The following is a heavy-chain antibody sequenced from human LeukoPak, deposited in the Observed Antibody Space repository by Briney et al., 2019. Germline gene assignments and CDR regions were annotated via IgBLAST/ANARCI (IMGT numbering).Heavy chain of an antibody. J-gene: IGHJ6*04. CDR1: GYIFTSHG. V-gene: IGHV1-18*04. Sequence: ASVKVSCKASGYIFTSHGISWVRQAPGQGLEWMGWISGYNGNTNYAQKLQGRVTMTTDTSTSTAYMELRSLRSDDTAVYYCARVLVVPSGPAYYYYYGMDVWGKGTTVTASS. CDR3: ARVLVVPSGPAYYYYYGMDV. CDR2: ISGYNGNT. D-gene: IGHD2-2*01.